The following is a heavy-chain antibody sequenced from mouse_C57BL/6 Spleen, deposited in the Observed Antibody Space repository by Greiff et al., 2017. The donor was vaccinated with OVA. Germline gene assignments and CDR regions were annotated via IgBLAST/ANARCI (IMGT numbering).Heavy chain of an antibody. CDR2: ISSGGDYI. D-gene: IGHD2-5*01. CDR3: TRDSNYYAMDY. Sequence: EVQRVESGEGLVKPGGSLKLSCAASGFTFSSYAMSWVRQTPEKRLEWVAYISSGGDYIYYADTVKGRFTISRDNARNTLYLQMSSLKSEDTAMYYCTRDSNYYAMDYWGQGTSVTVSS. J-gene: IGHJ4*01. CDR1: GFTFSSYA. V-gene: IGHV5-9-1*02.